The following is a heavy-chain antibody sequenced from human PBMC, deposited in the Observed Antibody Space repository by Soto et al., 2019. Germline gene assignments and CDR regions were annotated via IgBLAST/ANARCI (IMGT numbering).Heavy chain of an antibody. J-gene: IGHJ5*02. CDR2: IYYNGKT. CDR1: GDYIHVGGYY. D-gene: IGHD2-2*01. V-gene: IGHV4-30-4*01. CDR3: GRDLTSNANCIDP. Sequence: QVKLQESGPGLVKPSQTLSLTCSVSGDYIHVGGYYWTWIRQRPGKGLEWMGYIYYNGKTYYNPSLERRLTMSVDRSKIQFTLRLTSVTAADTAVYFCGRDLTSNANCIDPWGQGTLVTVSS.